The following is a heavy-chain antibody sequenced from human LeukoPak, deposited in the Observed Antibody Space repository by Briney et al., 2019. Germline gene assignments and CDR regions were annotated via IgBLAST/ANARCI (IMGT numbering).Heavy chain of an antibody. Sequence: GGSLRLSCVTSGFRFSGFGMHWVRQTPGKGLDRVAFMSFDGSKEFYPDSVRGRFTVSRDNSRDSLYLQMNSLKSEDTGVYYCVKDQGGVVAGPTSGPFDYWGQGILVTVSA. CDR3: VKDQGGVVAGPTSGPFDY. J-gene: IGHJ4*02. CDR1: GFRFSGFG. D-gene: IGHD6-19*01. CDR2: MSFDGSKE. V-gene: IGHV3-30*02.